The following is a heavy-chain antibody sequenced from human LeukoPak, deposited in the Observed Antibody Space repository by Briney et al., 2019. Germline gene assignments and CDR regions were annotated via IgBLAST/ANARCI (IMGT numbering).Heavy chain of an antibody. CDR3: AREGTAMAVVDY. Sequence: GGSLRLSCAASGFTFDDYAMHWVRQAPGKGLEWVSGISWNSGSIGYADSVKGRFTISRDNAKNSLYLQMNSLRAEDTALYYCAREGTAMAVVDYWGQGTLVTVSS. D-gene: IGHD5-18*01. V-gene: IGHV3-9*01. J-gene: IGHJ4*02. CDR1: GFTFDDYA. CDR2: ISWNSGSI.